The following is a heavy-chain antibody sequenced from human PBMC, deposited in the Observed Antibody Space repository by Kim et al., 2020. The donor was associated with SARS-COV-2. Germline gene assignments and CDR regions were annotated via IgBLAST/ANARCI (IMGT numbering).Heavy chain of an antibody. CDR3: ARREAGSNYFDY. Sequence: SETLSLTCTVSGGSISSYYWCWIRQPAGKGLEWMWLICANCRTHYNPSLNSRVTMSMATSKNQDSLKLSVVTAADTAVYYCARREAGSNYFDYWGQGTLVTVSS. J-gene: IGHJ4*02. CDR1: GGSISSYY. V-gene: IGHV4-4*07. CDR2: ICANCRT. D-gene: IGHD1-26*01.